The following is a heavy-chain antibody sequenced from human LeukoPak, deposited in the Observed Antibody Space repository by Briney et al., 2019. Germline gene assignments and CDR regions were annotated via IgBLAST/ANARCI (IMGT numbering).Heavy chain of an antibody. CDR2: ISGSGDIA. Sequence: PGGSLRLSCAASGFTFSSFAMSRFRQAPGKGLEWVSVISGSGDIASSADSVKGRFIVSRDNSKNTLYLLMNTLRAEDTAIYYCAKVTVAGSMRPYFDYWGQGTLVTVSS. CDR1: GFTFSSFA. CDR3: AKVTVAGSMRPYFDY. J-gene: IGHJ4*02. V-gene: IGHV3-23*01. D-gene: IGHD6-19*01.